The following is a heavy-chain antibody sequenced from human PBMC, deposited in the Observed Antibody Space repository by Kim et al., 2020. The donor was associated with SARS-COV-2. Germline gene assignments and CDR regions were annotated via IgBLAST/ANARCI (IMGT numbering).Heavy chain of an antibody. D-gene: IGHD3-22*01. CDR3: ARGLSSITMIVVVFTGAIYGMDL. V-gene: IGHV4-34*01. CDR2: INHSGSA. J-gene: IGHJ6*02. Sequence: SETLSLTCAVYGGSFSGYYWTWIRQPPGKGLEWIGEINHSGSANYNPSLKSRVTLSLDTSKNQFSLKLSSVTAADTAVYYCARGLSSITMIVVVFTGAIYGMDLWGQGTTVTVSS. CDR1: GGSFSGYY.